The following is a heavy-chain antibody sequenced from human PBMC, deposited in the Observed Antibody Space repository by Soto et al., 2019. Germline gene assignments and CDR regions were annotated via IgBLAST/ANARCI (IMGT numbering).Heavy chain of an antibody. D-gene: IGHD3-22*01. CDR2: INPSGGST. J-gene: IGHJ4*02. CDR1: VYTFTSYY. V-gene: IGHV1-46*01. CDR3: ARVRRSSGYYYGY. Sequence: ASVKVSCKASVYTFTSYYIHCVRQAPGQGLEWMGIINPSGGSTSYAQKFQGRVTMTRDTSTSTVYMELSSLRSEDTAVYYCARVRRSSGYYYGYWGQGTPVTVSS.